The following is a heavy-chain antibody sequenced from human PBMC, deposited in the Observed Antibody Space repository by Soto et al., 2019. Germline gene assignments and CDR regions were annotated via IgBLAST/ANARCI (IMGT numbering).Heavy chain of an antibody. J-gene: IGHJ4*01. CDR1: GYTFTSYD. CDR2: MNPNSGNT. CDR3: ARCLPCSRCYNL. V-gene: IGHV1-8*01. Sequence: ASVKVSCKASGYTFTSYDINWVRQATGQGLEWMGWMNPNSGNTGYAQKFQGRVTMTKNTSISTAYMELSSLRSEGTAVYYCARCLPCSRCYNLWGQGTLVTVSS. D-gene: IGHD2-2*02.